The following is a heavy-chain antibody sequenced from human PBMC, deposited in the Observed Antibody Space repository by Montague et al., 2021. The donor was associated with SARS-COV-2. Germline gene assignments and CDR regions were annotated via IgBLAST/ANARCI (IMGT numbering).Heavy chain of an antibody. V-gene: IGHV3-53*04. J-gene: IGHJ6*02. CDR1: GFTVSSNY. CDR3: ARDLTYGSGRSYYYYGMDV. CDR2: IYSGGST. Sequence: SLRLSCAASGFTVSSNYMSWVRQAPGKGLEWVSVIYSGGSTYYADSVKGRFTISRHNSKNTLYLQMNSLRAEDTAVYHCARDLTYGSGRSYYYYGMDVWGQGTRVTVSS. D-gene: IGHD3-10*01.